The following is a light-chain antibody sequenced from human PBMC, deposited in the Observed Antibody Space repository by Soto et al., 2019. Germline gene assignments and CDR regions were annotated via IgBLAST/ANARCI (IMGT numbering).Light chain of an antibody. CDR3: QQYGSSPT. J-gene: IGKJ5*01. CDR2: DTS. V-gene: IGKV3D-20*01. CDR1: QSINSNY. Sequence: IALTPSPAPLSLAPGERATLSFGGSQSINSNYLAGYQQKPGLAPRLVIYDTSRRAPGIPDRLTGSGSGTDFTLTISRLEPEDSAIYYCQQYGSSPTFGQGTRLEIK.